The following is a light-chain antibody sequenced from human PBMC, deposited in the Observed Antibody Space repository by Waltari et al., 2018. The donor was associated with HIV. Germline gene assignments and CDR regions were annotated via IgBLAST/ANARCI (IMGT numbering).Light chain of an antibody. V-gene: IGLV2-8*01. CDR1: SRDVGGYNY. CDR2: GVN. CDR3: SSYAGSNNVV. J-gene: IGLJ2*01. Sequence: QSPLTQPPSASGSPGPSVTISCTRTSRDVGGYNYVSWYQQHPGKAPKLMIYGVNKRPSGVPDRFSGSKSGNTAALTVSGLQAEDEAEYYCSSYAGSNNVVFGGGTKLTVL.